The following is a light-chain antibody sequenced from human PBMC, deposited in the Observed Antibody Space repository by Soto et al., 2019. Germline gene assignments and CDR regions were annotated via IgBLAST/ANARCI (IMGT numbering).Light chain of an antibody. CDR1: QSVGTN. Sequence: EVVMTQSPATVSVSLGERTSLSCRASQSVGTNLGWYQHKPGQAPRLLISKTSIRATGVPARFSGSGSGTEFTLTISSLQSEDVAVYCWPLTFGGGTKVDIK. CDR2: KTS. CDR3: PLT. J-gene: IGKJ4*01. V-gene: IGKV3-15*01.